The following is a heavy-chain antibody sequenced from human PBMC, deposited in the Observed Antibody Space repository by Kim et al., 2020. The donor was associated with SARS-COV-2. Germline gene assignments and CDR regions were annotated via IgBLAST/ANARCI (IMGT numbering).Heavy chain of an antibody. J-gene: IGHJ4*02. D-gene: IGHD6-19*01. Sequence: SPSFQAQVTTSADKSISTAYLQWSSLKASDTAMYYCARRAIAVAVGSFDYWGQGTLVTVSS. V-gene: IGHV5-51*01. CDR3: ARRAIAVAVGSFDY.